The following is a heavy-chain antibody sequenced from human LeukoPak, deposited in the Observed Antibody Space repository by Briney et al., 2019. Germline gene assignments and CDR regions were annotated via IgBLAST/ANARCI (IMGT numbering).Heavy chain of an antibody. D-gene: IGHD6-19*01. V-gene: IGHV1-2*02. CDR1: GYTFTGYY. CDR3: ARGAAVAAYYYYYYMDV. J-gene: IGHJ6*03. Sequence: GASVKVSCKASGYTFTGYYMHWVRQAPGQGLEWMGWSNPNSGGTNYAQKFQGRVTMTRDTSISTAYMELSRLRSDDTAVYYCARGAAVAAYYYYYYMDVWGKGTTVTVSS. CDR2: SNPNSGGT.